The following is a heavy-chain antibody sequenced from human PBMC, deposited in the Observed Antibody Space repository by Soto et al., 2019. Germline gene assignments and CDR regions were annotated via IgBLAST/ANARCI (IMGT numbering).Heavy chain of an antibody. CDR1: GYSFTSYW. J-gene: IGHJ6*02. CDR3: ARRRYVDYGRPETYYYGMDV. D-gene: IGHD4-17*01. V-gene: IGHV5-10-1*01. CDR2: IDPSDSYT. Sequence: GESLKISCKGSGYSFTSYWISWVRQMPGKGLEWMGRIDPSDSYTNYSPSFQGHVTISADKSISTAYLQWSSLKASDTAMYYCARRRYVDYGRPETYYYGMDVWGQGTTVIVSS.